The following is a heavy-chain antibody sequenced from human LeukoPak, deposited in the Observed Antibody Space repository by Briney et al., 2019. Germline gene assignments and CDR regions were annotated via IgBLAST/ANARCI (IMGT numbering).Heavy chain of an antibody. Sequence: GGSLRLSCAASGFTFSSYDMHWVRQATGKGLEWVSAIGTAGDTYYPGSVKGRFTISRENAKNSLYLQMNSLRAGDTAVYYCARALDITMVRGVNFDYWGQGTLVTVSS. CDR1: GFTFSSYD. CDR2: IGTAGDT. D-gene: IGHD3-10*01. J-gene: IGHJ4*02. V-gene: IGHV3-13*01. CDR3: ARALDITMVRGVNFDY.